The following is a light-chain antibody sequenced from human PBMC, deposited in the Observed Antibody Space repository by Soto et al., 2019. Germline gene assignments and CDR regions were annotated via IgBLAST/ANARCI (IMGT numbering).Light chain of an antibody. CDR2: DAS. V-gene: IGKV3-20*01. CDR1: QSVSSSY. CDR3: QQFGSSFYT. Sequence: EIVLTQSPGTLSLSPGERAILSCRASQSVSSSYLAWYQQKPGQAPRLLIHDASSRATGIPDRFSGSGSGTDFTLTISRLEPEDFAVYYCQQFGSSFYTFGQGTKLEIK. J-gene: IGKJ2*01.